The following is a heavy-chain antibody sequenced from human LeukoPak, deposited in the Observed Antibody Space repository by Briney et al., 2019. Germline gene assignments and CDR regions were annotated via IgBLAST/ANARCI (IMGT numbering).Heavy chain of an antibody. V-gene: IGHV3-74*01. CDR1: GFPFSSYW. J-gene: IGHJ4*02. Sequence: PGGSLRLSCAASGFPFSSYWMHWVRQAPGKGLVWVSRINSDGSSTSYADSVKGRFTISRDNAKNTLYLQMNSLRAEDTAVYYCARGIMITFGGSLDYWGQGTLVTVSS. CDR2: INSDGSST. D-gene: IGHD3-16*01. CDR3: ARGIMITFGGSLDY.